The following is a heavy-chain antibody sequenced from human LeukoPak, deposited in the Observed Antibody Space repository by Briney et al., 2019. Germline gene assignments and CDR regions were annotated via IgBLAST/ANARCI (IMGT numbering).Heavy chain of an antibody. CDR3: ARSATDCSGGKCFHTGFDY. D-gene: IGHD2-15*01. J-gene: IGHJ4*02. V-gene: IGHV4-34*01. CDR2: INDSGDT. Sequence: SETLSLTCAVYGGSFSGYYWSWIRQPPGKGLEWIADINDSGDTNYYPSLKSRVTISEDTSKNQFSLKLSSVTAADTAVYYCARSATDCSGGKCFHTGFDYWGQGTLVTVSS. CDR1: GGSFSGYY.